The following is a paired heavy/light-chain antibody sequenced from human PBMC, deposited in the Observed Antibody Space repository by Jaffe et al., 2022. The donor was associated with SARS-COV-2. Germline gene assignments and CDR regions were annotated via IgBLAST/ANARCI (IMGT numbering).Light chain of an antibody. Sequence: EIVLTQSPGTLSLSPGERATLSCRASQGVSSSYLVWYQQKSGQAPRLLIYGASSRATGIPDRFSGSGSGTDFTLTISRLEPEDFAVYYCQQYGSSPYTFGQGTKLEIK. CDR2: GAS. CDR3: QQYGSSPYT. V-gene: IGKV3-20*01. CDR1: QGVSSSY. J-gene: IGKJ2*01.
Heavy chain of an antibody. CDR2: IYYSGST. CDR3: ARDLMVRGVIPLRYFDL. Sequence: QVQLQESGPGLVKPSETLSLTCTVSGGSISNYYWNWIRQPPGKGLEWIGYIYYSGSTNYNPSLKSRVTISVDTSKSQFSLKLSSVTAADTAVYYCARDLMVRGVIPLRYFDLWGRGTLVTVSS. J-gene: IGHJ2*01. D-gene: IGHD3-10*01. CDR1: GGSISNYY. V-gene: IGHV4-59*01.